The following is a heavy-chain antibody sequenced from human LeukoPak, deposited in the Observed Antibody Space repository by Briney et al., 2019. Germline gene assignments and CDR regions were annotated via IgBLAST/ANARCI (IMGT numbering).Heavy chain of an antibody. CDR3: AKGSRGYSYGGIDY. CDR2: ISASGGTT. J-gene: IGHJ4*02. CDR1: GFTFSNHA. V-gene: IGHV3-23*01. Sequence: GGSLRLSCAASGFTFSNHAMSWVRQAPGKGLEWVSAISASGGTTYYADSVKGRFSISRDSSKNTLYLRMNSLRADDTAVYYCAKGSRGYSYGGIDYWGQGTLVTVSS. D-gene: IGHD5-18*01.